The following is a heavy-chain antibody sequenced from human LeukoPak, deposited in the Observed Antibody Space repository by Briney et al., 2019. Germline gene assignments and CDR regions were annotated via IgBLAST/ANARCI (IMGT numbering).Heavy chain of an antibody. D-gene: IGHD1-1*01. CDR2: IKQDGSEK. V-gene: IGHV3-7*01. J-gene: IGHJ3*02. CDR1: GFTFSSYW. Sequence: PGGSLRLSCAASGFTFSSYWMSWVRQAPGKGLEWVANIKQDGSEKYYVDSVKGRFTISRDNAKNSLYLQMDSLRAEDTAVYYCARGRARIQLERREAFDIWGQGTMVTVSS. CDR3: ARGRARIQLERREAFDI.